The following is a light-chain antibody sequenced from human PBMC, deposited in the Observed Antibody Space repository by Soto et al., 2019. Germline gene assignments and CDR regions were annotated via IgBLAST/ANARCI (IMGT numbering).Light chain of an antibody. J-gene: IGKJ1*01. CDR3: QEYGSSWT. V-gene: IGKV3-20*01. CDR1: QSVSSSY. CDR2: GAS. Sequence: ELVLTQSPGTLSLSPGERATLSCRASQSVSSSYLAWYQQKPGQAPRLLIYGASSRATGIPDRVSGSGSGTDCTLTISRLEPEEFAVYYCQEYGSSWTFGQGTKVEIK.